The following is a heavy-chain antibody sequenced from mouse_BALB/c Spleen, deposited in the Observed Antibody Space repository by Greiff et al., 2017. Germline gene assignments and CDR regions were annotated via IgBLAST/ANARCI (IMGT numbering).Heavy chain of an antibody. J-gene: IGHJ1*01. D-gene: IGHD6-1*01. CDR3: ARAPLFWYFDV. Sequence: EVQVVESGGGLVQPGGSLRLSCATSGFTFTDYYMSWVRQPPGKALEWLGFIRNKANGYTTEYSASVKGRFTISRDNSQSILYLQMNTLRAEDSATYYCARAPLFWYFDVWGAGTTVTVSS. CDR1: GFTFTDYY. V-gene: IGHV7-3*02. CDR2: IRNKANGYTT.